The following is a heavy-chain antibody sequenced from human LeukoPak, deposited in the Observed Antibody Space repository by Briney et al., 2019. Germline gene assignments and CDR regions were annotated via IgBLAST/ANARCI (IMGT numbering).Heavy chain of an antibody. D-gene: IGHD3-10*01. CDR3: ASGITMVRGVIMSDY. CDR1: GFTFSSYG. Sequence: GSLRLSCAASGFTFSSYGMHWIRQPPGKGLEWIGEINHSGSTNYNPSLKSRVTISVDTSKNQFSLKLSSVTAADTAVYYCASGITMVRGVIMSDYWGQGTLVTVSS. CDR2: INHSGST. V-gene: IGHV4-34*01. J-gene: IGHJ4*02.